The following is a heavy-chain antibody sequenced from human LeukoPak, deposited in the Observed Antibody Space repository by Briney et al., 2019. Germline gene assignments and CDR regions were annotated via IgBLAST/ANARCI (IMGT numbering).Heavy chain of an antibody. J-gene: IGHJ4*02. CDR2: IYYSGST. V-gene: IGHV4-59*01. CDR3: ARGGSSWSTAFDY. CDR1: GGSISSYY. D-gene: IGHD6-13*01. Sequence: SETLSLTCTVSGGSISSYYWSWIRQPPGKGLEWIGYIYYSGSTNYNPSLKSRVTISVDTSKNQFSLKLSSVTAADTAVYYCARGGSSWSTAFDYWGQGTLVTVSS.